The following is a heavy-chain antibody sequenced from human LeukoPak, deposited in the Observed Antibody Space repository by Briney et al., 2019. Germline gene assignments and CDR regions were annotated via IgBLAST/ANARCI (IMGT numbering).Heavy chain of an antibody. J-gene: IGHJ5*02. Sequence: ASVKVSCKASGGTFSSYAISWVRQAPGQGLEWMGWINPNSGGTNYAQKFQGRVTMTRDTSISTAYMELSRLRSDDTAVYYCAIVTAVARTFWFDPWGQGTLVTVSS. V-gene: IGHV1-2*02. CDR3: AIVTAVARTFWFDP. CDR1: GGTFSSYA. CDR2: INPNSGGT. D-gene: IGHD6-19*01.